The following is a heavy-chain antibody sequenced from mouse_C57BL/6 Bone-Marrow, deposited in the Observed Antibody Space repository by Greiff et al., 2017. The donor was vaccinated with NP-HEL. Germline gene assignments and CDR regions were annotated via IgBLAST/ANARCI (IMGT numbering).Heavy chain of an antibody. V-gene: IGHV1-61*01. CDR1: GYTFTSYW. Sequence: VQLQQPGAELVRPGSSVKLSCKASGYTFTSYWMDWVKQRPGQGLEWIGNIYPSDSETHYNQKFRDKATLTVDKSSSTAYMQLSSLTSEDSAVYCCARRGYYLAYWGQGTLVTVSA. CDR3: ARRGYYLAY. CDR2: IYPSDSET. D-gene: IGHD1-1*02. J-gene: IGHJ3*01.